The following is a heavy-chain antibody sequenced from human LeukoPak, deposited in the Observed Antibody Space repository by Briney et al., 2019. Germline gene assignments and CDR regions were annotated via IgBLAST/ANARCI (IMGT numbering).Heavy chain of an antibody. V-gene: IGHV1-2*02. D-gene: IGHD3-22*01. CDR2: INPTRGDT. CDR1: GFPFTGHY. J-gene: IGHJ3*02. CDR3: ARDHTYYYDSSSYVDDALDI. Sequence: ASVKVSCKSSGFPFTGHYMHWVRQAPGQGLEWIGYINPTRGDTYYSEKFRGRVTMTRDTSIRTAYMELNRLSSDDTAVYFCARDHTYYYDSSSYVDDALDIWGQGTMVTVFS.